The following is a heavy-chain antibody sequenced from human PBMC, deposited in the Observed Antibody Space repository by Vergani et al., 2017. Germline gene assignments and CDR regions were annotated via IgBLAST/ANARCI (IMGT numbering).Heavy chain of an antibody. CDR3: ARDVRASLLP. CDR1: GGPISSSSYY. D-gene: IGHD2-21*01. CDR2: IYYSGST. Sequence: QVQLQESGPGLVKPSQTLSLTCTVSGGPISSSSYYWGWIRQPPGKGLEWIGSIYYSGSTYYNQSLKSRVTISVDTSKNQFSLKLSSVTAADTAVYYCARDVRASLLPWGQGTLVTVSS. J-gene: IGHJ5*02. V-gene: IGHV4-39*07.